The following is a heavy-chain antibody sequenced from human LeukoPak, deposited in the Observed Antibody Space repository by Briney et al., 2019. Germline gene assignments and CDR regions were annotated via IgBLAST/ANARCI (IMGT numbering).Heavy chain of an antibody. D-gene: IGHD2-2*02. J-gene: IGHJ5*02. V-gene: IGHV4-34*01. CDR2: INHSGST. CDR1: GGSFSGYY. CDR3: ASRYCNSTSCYTENWFDP. Sequence: SETLSLTCAVYGGSFSGYYWSWIRQPPGKGLEWIGEINHSGSTNYNPSLKSRVTISVDTSKNQFSLKLSSVTAADTAVYYCASRYCNSTSCYTENWFDPWGQGTLVTVSS.